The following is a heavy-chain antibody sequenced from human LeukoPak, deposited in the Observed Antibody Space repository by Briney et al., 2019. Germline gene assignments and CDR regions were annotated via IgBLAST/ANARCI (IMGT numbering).Heavy chain of an antibody. J-gene: IGHJ4*02. CDR1: GYTFTGYY. CDR2: IIPIFGTA. D-gene: IGHD3-10*01. V-gene: IGHV1-69*13. CDR3: AREGGMVDLFDY. Sequence: ASVKVSCKASGYTFTGYYMRWVRQAPGQGLEWMGGIIPIFGTANYAQKFQGRVTITADESTSTAYMELSSLRSEDTAVYYCAREGGMVDLFDYWGQGTLVTVSS.